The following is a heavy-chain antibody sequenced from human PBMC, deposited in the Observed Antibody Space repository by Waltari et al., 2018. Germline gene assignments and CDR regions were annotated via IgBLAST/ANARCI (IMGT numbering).Heavy chain of an antibody. CDR2: IHPGDATT. D-gene: IGHD3-9*01. V-gene: IGHV1-3*01. Sequence: QVHLVQSGAEVKKPGASVKLSCETSGYSFNTYAIHWLRQAPGQSLEWMGWIHPGDATTKSAQKFRDRVTITRDTSATTAYMELSGLSSEDTAVYYCAKSHFDVWTAYFDYWGQGTQVSVS. CDR3: AKSHFDVWTAYFDY. J-gene: IGHJ4*02. CDR1: GYSFNTYA.